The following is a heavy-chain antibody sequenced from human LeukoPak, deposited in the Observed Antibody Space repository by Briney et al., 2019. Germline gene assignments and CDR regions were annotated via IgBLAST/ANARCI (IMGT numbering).Heavy chain of an antibody. CDR2: IYYSGST. CDR3: ARDVISRGWYWFDP. J-gene: IGHJ5*02. Sequence: PSETLSLTCTVSGGSISSYYWSWIRQPPGKGLEWIGYIYYSGSTNYNPSLKSRVTISVDTSKNQFSLKLSSVTAADTAVYYCARDVISRGWYWFDPWGQGTLVTVSS. V-gene: IGHV4-59*01. D-gene: IGHD6-19*01. CDR1: GGSISSYY.